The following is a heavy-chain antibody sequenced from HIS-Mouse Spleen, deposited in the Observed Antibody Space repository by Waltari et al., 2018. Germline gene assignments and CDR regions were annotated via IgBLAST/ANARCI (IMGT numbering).Heavy chain of an antibody. CDR3: ARDQGGPAGYYGMDV. V-gene: IGHV3-21*01. J-gene: IGHJ6*02. CDR1: GSTFSSYS. Sequence: EVQLVESGGGLVKPGGSLRLSCAASGSTFSSYSMTWVSQAPGKGLEWVSSISSSSSYIYYADSVKGRFTISRDNAKNSLYLQMNSLRAEDTAVYYCARDQGGPAGYYGMDVWGQGTTVTVSS. CDR2: ISSSSSYI. D-gene: IGHD6-25*01.